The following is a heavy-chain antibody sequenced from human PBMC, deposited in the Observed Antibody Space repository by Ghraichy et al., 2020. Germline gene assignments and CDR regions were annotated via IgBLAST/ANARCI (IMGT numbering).Heavy chain of an antibody. CDR3: ARPIAVAGTGGFPLI. CDR1: GFTFSSYG. CDR2: IWYDGSNK. D-gene: IGHD6-19*01. V-gene: IGHV3-33*01. J-gene: IGHJ4*02. Sequence: GGSLRLSCAASGFTFSSYGMHWVRQAPGKGLEWVAVIWYDGSNKYYADSVKGRFTISRDNSKNTLYLQMNSLRAEDTAVYYCARPIAVAGTGGFPLIWGQGTLVTVSS.